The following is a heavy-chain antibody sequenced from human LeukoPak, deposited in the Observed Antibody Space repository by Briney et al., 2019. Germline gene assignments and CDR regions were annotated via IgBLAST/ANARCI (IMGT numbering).Heavy chain of an antibody. V-gene: IGHV3-48*01. CDR1: GFTFSSYS. CDR3: AKAMDIVVVPGDAFDI. J-gene: IGHJ3*02. Sequence: GGSLRLSCAASGFTFSSYSMNWVRQAPGKGLEWVSYISSSSNTIYYADSVKGRFTISRDNAKNSLYLQMNSLRAEDTAVYYCAKAMDIVVVPGDAFDIWGQGTMVTVSS. D-gene: IGHD2-2*03. CDR2: ISSSSNTI.